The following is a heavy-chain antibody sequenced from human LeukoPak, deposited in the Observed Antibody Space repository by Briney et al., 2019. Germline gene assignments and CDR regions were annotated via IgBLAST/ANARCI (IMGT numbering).Heavy chain of an antibody. V-gene: IGHV1-3*01. Sequence: ASVKVSCKASGYTFTSYAMHWVRQAPGQRLEWMGWINAGNGNTKYSQKFQGGVTITRDTSASTAYMELSSLRSEDTAVYYCAREVLRYFDWLLPPDYWGQGTLVTVSS. CDR1: GYTFTSYA. CDR2: INAGNGNT. CDR3: AREVLRYFDWLLPPDY. D-gene: IGHD3-9*01. J-gene: IGHJ4*02.